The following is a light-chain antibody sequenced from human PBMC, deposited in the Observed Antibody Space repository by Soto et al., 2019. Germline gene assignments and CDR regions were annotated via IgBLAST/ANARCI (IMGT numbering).Light chain of an antibody. V-gene: IGLV2-14*01. Sequence: LTQPASVSGSPGQSITISCSGTSSDVGGYKYVSWYQQHPGRAPKLMIYEVSYRPSGVSNRFSGSKSGNTAPLTISGLQAEDEADYYCSSYTSTNTLVFGTGTKVTVL. CDR1: SSDVGGYKY. CDR3: SSYTSTNTLV. CDR2: EVS. J-gene: IGLJ1*01.